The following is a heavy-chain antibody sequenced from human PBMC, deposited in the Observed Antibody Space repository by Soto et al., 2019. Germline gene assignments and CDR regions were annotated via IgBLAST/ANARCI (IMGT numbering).Heavy chain of an antibody. D-gene: IGHD4-4*01. V-gene: IGHV1-18*01. CDR3: ARANDYSNYYYYYYMDV. Sequence: GASVNVSCKASGYTFTSYGISWVRQAPGQGLEWMGWISAYNGNTNYAQKLQGRVTMTTDTSTSTAYMELRSLRSDDTAVYYCARANDYSNYYYYYYMDVWGKGTTVTVSS. CDR1: GYTFTSYG. J-gene: IGHJ6*03. CDR2: ISAYNGNT.